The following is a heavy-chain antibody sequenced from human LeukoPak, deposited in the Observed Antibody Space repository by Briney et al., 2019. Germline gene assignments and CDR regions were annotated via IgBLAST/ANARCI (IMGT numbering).Heavy chain of an antibody. CDR2: ISFDVTNK. Sequence: GGSLRLSCAASGFTFSIYAMHWVRQAPGKGLEWVAVISFDVTNKYYADSVKGRFTISRDNSKNTLYLQMNSLRAEDTAVYYCARDLVGGWDDSSGYYYGYFDYWGQGTLVTVSS. J-gene: IGHJ4*02. CDR3: ARDLVGGWDDSSGYYYGYFDY. V-gene: IGHV3-30-3*01. D-gene: IGHD3-22*01. CDR1: GFTFSIYA.